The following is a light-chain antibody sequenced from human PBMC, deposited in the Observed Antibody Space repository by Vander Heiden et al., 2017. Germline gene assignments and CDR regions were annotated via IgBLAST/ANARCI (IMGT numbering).Light chain of an antibody. Sequence: EIVLTQSPGPLSLSPGERATLSCRASQSVSSSYLAWYQQKPGRAPRLLIYGASSRATGIPDRFSGGGAGTNFTLTISRREPEDVAVYYCQQYGSSPLYTFGQGTKLEIK. CDR3: QQYGSSPLYT. V-gene: IGKV3-20*01. CDR2: GAS. J-gene: IGKJ2*01. CDR1: QSVSSSY.